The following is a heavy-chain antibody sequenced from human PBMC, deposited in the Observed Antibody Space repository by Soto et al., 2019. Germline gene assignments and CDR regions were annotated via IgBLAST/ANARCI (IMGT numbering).Heavy chain of an antibody. Sequence: SVKVSCKASGGTFSSYAISWVRQAPGQGLEWMGGIIPIFGTANYAQKFQGRVTITADESTSTAYMELSSLRSEDTAVYYCARGTRLGYCSGGSCYWFDPWGQGTLVTVSS. CDR1: GGTFSSYA. CDR2: IIPIFGTA. D-gene: IGHD2-15*01. J-gene: IGHJ5*02. V-gene: IGHV1-69*13. CDR3: ARGTRLGYCSGGSCYWFDP.